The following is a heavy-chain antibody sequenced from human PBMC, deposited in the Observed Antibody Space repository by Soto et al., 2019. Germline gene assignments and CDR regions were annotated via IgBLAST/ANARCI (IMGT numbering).Heavy chain of an antibody. CDR3: NAYYDLGSGHTPL. J-gene: IGHJ4*02. V-gene: IGHV3-23*01. D-gene: IGHD3-3*01. CDR2: ITGSGDST. Sequence: EVQLLESGGGLVQPGGSLRLSCAVSGFTFSSHAMSWVRQAPGKGLECVSSITGSGDSTYYADSVKGRFTISRDKSKSTLYLQMNSLKTEDTAVYYCNAYYDLGSGHTPLWGQGTLVTVSS. CDR1: GFTFSSHA.